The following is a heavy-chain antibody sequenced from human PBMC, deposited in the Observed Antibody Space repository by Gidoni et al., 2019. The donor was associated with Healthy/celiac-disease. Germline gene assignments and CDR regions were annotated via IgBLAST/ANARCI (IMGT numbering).Heavy chain of an antibody. CDR1: GFTFSSYV. CDR3: AKAGVVSPDY. J-gene: IGHJ4*02. CDR2: ISYDGSNK. D-gene: IGHD3-3*01. V-gene: IGHV3-30*18. Sequence: QVQLVESGGGVVQPGRSLRLSCAASGFTFSSYVMHWVRQAPGKGLGWVAVISYDGSNKYYADSVKGRFTISRDNSKNTLYLQMNSLRAEDTAVYYCAKAGVVSPDYWGQGTLVTVSS.